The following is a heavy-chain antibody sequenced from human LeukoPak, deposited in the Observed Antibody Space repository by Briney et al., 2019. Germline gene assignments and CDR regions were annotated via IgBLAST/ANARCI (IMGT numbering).Heavy chain of an antibody. Sequence: GSLRLSCAASGFTFSDYYMSWIRQPPGKGLEWIGSIYYSGSTYYNPSLKSRVTISVDTSKNQFSLKLSSVTAADTAVYYCARHGDMAVAVTFDYWGQGTLVTVSS. J-gene: IGHJ4*02. D-gene: IGHD6-19*01. CDR3: ARHGDMAVAVTFDY. V-gene: IGHV4-39*01. CDR2: IYYSGST. CDR1: GFTFSDYY.